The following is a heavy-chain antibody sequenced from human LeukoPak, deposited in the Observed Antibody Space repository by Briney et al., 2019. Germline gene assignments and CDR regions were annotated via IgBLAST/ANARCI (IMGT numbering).Heavy chain of an antibody. Sequence: PGGSLRLSCAASGFTFSSYSMNWVRQAPGKGVEWVSSISSSSSYIYYADSVKGRRTTSRDNAKNSLYLQMNSLRAEDTAVYYCARVGGYYYDSSGYYFDYWGQGTLVTVSS. CDR2: ISSSSSYI. J-gene: IGHJ4*02. CDR3: ARVGGYYYDSSGYYFDY. CDR1: GFTFSSYS. V-gene: IGHV3-21*01. D-gene: IGHD3-22*01.